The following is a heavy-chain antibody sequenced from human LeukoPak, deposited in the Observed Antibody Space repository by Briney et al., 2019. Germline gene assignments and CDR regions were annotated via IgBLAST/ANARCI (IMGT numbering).Heavy chain of an antibody. Sequence: PSETLSLTCTVSGGSISSYYWSWIRQPPGKGLEWIGYIYYSGSTNYNPSLKSRVTISVDTSKNQFSLKLSSVTDADTAVYYCARVGEQLVIDYWGQGTLVTVSS. CDR2: IYYSGST. CDR1: GGSISSYY. CDR3: ARVGEQLVIDY. V-gene: IGHV4-59*01. J-gene: IGHJ4*02. D-gene: IGHD6-6*01.